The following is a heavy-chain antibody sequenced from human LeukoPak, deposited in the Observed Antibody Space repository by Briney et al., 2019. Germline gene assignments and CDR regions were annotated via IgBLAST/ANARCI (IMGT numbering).Heavy chain of an antibody. V-gene: IGHV3-30*18. CDR1: GFTFSSYG. D-gene: IGHD2-15*01. CDR3: AKDLGRVVVVAAAWDYYGMDV. CDR2: ISYDGSNK. Sequence: GRSLRLSCAASGFTFSSYGMHWVRQAPGKGLEWVAVISYDGSNKYYADSVKGRFTISRDNSKNTLYLQMNSLRAEDTAVCYCAKDLGRVVVVAAAWDYYGMDVWGQGTTVTVSS. J-gene: IGHJ6*02.